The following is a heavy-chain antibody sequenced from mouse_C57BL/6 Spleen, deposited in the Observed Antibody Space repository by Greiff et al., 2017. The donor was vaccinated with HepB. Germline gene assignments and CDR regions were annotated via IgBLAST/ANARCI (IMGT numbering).Heavy chain of an antibody. CDR3: ARGDYVSSDYYAMDY. Sequence: VQLQQSGAELVKPEASVKLSCKASGYTFTSYWMHWVKQRRGQGLEWLGVIHPNSGTTNYNEKFKSKATLSVDKSSSTAYMQLRSLTSEDSAVYYCARGDYVSSDYYAMDYWGQGTSVTVSS. D-gene: IGHD1-1*01. CDR1: GYTFTSYW. J-gene: IGHJ4*01. V-gene: IGHV1-64*01. CDR2: IHPNSGTT.